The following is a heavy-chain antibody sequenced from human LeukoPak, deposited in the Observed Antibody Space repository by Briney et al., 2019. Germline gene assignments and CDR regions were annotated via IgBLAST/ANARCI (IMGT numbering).Heavy chain of an antibody. V-gene: IGHV3-30*04. D-gene: IGHD1-26*01. J-gene: IGHJ3*02. CDR2: ISYDGSNK. CDR3: AKDQVVGATGGDDAFDI. Sequence: PGGSLRLSCAASGFTFSSYAMHWVRQAPGKGLEWVAVISYDGSNKYYADSVKGRFTISRDNSKNTLYLQMNSLRAEDTAVYYCAKDQVVGATGGDDAFDIWGQGTMVTVSS. CDR1: GFTFSSYA.